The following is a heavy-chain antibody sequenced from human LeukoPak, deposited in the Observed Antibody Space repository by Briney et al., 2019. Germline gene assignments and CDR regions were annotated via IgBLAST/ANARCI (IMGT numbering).Heavy chain of an antibody. D-gene: IGHD3-3*01. J-gene: IGHJ4*02. Sequence: GGSLRLSCVASGLTFNSHAMTWVRQAPGKGLEWVAGITASGGSTYHAESVKGRFTISRDNSENKLYLQMNNLRADDTAVYYCASRPPSEAYYGVLDYWGQGTLVTVSS. CDR2: ITASGGST. CDR3: ASRPPSEAYYGVLDY. V-gene: IGHV3-23*01. CDR1: GLTFNSHA.